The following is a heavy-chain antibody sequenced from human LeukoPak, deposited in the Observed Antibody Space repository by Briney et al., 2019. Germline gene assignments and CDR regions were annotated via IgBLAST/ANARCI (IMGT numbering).Heavy chain of an antibody. Sequence: PGGSLRLSCVGSGFMFSDYYMSWIRQAPGKGLEWVSYISNDSVDKYYVDSVRGRFTISRDNAKKSMYLQMSGLRVEDTAVYYCARRDWVSGAVRAFEIWGQGTMVTVSS. D-gene: IGHD3-3*01. CDR3: ARRDWVSGAVRAFEI. V-gene: IGHV3-11*04. CDR2: ISNDSVDK. J-gene: IGHJ3*02. CDR1: GFMFSDYY.